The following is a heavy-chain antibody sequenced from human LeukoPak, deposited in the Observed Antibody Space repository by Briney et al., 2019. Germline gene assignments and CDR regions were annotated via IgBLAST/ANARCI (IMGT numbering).Heavy chain of an antibody. J-gene: IGHJ4*02. D-gene: IGHD3-22*01. CDR1: GFTFSSYS. V-gene: IGHV3-21*01. Sequence: GGSLRLSCAASGFTFSSYSMNWVRQAPGKGLEWVSSISSGSSYIYYADSVKGRFTISRDISKNTLYLQMNSLRAEDTAVYYCARGWRDSSGSDFDYWGQGTLVTVSS. CDR2: ISSGSSYI. CDR3: ARGWRDSSGSDFDY.